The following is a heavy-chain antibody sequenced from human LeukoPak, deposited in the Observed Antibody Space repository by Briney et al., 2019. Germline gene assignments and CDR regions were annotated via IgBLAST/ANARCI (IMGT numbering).Heavy chain of an antibody. CDR1: GFTFSSYW. V-gene: IGHV3-74*01. CDR2: INSDGSST. D-gene: IGHD2-15*01. J-gene: IGHJ4*02. CDR3: ARAGVVAATPVGY. Sequence: PGGSLRLSCAASGFTFSSYWMYWVRQAPGKGLVWVSRINSDGSSTSYADSVKGRFTISRDNAKNTLYLQMNSLRAEDTAVYYCARAGVVAATPVGYWGQGTLVTVSS.